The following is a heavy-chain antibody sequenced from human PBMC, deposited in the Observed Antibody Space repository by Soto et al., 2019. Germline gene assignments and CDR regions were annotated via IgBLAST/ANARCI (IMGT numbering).Heavy chain of an antibody. V-gene: IGHV3-30*03. D-gene: IGHD1-26*01. Sequence: QGHLVESGGGVVRPGRSLRVSCEASGVTFSSYGMHWVRQAPGTGLEYVAIISHDAGNRYYADIVKGRFTISRDNSKNTLYLELNSLRADDTALYYCVRHHVGSYFDLWGRGTLVTVSS. CDR3: VRHHVGSYFDL. CDR1: GVTFSSYG. J-gene: IGHJ2*01. CDR2: ISHDAGNR.